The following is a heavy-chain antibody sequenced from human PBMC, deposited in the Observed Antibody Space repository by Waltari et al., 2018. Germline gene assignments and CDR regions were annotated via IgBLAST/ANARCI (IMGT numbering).Heavy chain of an antibody. CDR1: GFTVSSHY. V-gene: IGHV3-53*01. CDR3: TRDVTGYYYFDL. Sequence: EVQLVESGGGWIKPGGSLRLSCAASGFTVSSHYMNWVRQAPGKGLEWVSGRNSGGYTHYADSVKGRFTISRDNSKNTVYLQMNTLRAEDTALYYCTRDVTGYYYFDLWGRGTLVTVSS. J-gene: IGHJ2*01. CDR2: RNSGGYT.